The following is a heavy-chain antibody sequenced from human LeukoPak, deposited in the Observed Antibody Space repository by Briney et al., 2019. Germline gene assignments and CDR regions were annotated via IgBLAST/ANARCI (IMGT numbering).Heavy chain of an antibody. J-gene: IGHJ4*02. CDR2: INHSGST. Sequence: SETLLLTCAVYVGPFSGYYWSWIRQPPGKVLEWIGEINHSGSTNYNASLKSRLTISLDTSKNQFSLKLSSVTADDTAVYYCATTPYGSGSYYLTEYFDYWGQGTLVTVSS. V-gene: IGHV4-34*01. CDR3: ATTPYGSGSYYLTEYFDY. D-gene: IGHD3-10*01. CDR1: VGPFSGYY.